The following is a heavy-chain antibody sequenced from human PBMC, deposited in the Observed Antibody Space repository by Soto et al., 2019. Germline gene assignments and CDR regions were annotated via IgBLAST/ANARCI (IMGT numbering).Heavy chain of an antibody. CDR2: IYYSGST. CDR3: ARTRGAAHDY. Sequence: PSETLSLTCSVSGGSISSYYWSWIRQPPGKGLEWIGYIYYSGSTNYNPSLKSRVTISVDTSKNQFSLKLSSVTAADTAVYYCARTRGAAHDYWGQGTLVTVSS. V-gene: IGHV4-59*01. J-gene: IGHJ4*02. D-gene: IGHD3-16*01. CDR1: GGSISSYY.